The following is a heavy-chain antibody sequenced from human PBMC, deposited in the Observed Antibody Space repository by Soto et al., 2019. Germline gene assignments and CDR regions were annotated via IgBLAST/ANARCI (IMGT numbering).Heavy chain of an antibody. CDR2: TRADNGAV. V-gene: IGHV1-18*04. D-gene: IGHD3-22*01. Sequence: QAHLVQSGGEVKKPGASVKVSCKASGYTFTMYGLSWVRQAPGQGPGWMGWTRADNGAVRYAEKFRGRLTLTTDTSTNTAYMELRSLRSDDTAVYYCARDDRSGYYWAIDYWGRGTLVTVSS. CDR3: ARDDRSGYYWAIDY. CDR1: GYTFTMYG. J-gene: IGHJ4*02.